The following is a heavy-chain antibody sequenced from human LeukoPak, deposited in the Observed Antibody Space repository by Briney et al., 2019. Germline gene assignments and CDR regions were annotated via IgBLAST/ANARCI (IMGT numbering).Heavy chain of an antibody. CDR1: GDSVSSNSAA. CDR3: ARGPRYSGSYYGFYYYYGMDV. V-gene: IGHV6-1*01. D-gene: IGHD1-26*01. Sequence: SQTLSLTCAISGDSVSSNSAAWNWIRQSPSRGLEWLGRTYYRSKWYNDYAVSVKSRITINPDTSKNQFSLQLNSVTPEDTAVYYCARGPRYSGSYYGFYYYYGMDVWGQGTTVTVSS. CDR2: TYYRSKWYN. J-gene: IGHJ6*02.